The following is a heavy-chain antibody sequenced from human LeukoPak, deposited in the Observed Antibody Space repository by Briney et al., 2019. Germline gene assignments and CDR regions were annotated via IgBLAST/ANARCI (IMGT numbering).Heavy chain of an antibody. Sequence: ASVKVSCKASGYTFTSYYMHWVRQAPGQGLEWMGWINPNSGGTNYAQKFQGRVTMTRDTSISTAYMELSRLRSDDTAVYYCAREGTAAAGRSAFDIWGQGTMVTVSS. J-gene: IGHJ3*02. V-gene: IGHV1-2*02. CDR3: AREGTAAAGRSAFDI. CDR2: INPNSGGT. D-gene: IGHD6-13*01. CDR1: GYTFTSYY.